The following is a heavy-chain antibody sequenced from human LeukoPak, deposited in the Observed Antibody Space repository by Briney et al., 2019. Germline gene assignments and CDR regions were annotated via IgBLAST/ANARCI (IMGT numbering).Heavy chain of an antibody. J-gene: IGHJ4*02. V-gene: IGHV1-18*01. Sequence: GASVTVSPMASVYTFTSYGIRWVRQAPGQGRERMGWISAYNGKTNYAQKLQGIVTMSTDTSTSTAYMELRSLRSDDTAVYYCARDRLYPVWYYFDYWGQGTLVTVSS. D-gene: IGHD2-2*02. CDR3: ARDRLYPVWYYFDY. CDR2: ISAYNGKT. CDR1: VYTFTSYG.